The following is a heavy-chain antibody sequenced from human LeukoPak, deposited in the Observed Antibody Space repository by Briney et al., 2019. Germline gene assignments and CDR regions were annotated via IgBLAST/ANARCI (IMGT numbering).Heavy chain of an antibody. V-gene: IGHV1-69*05. D-gene: IGHD3-22*01. CDR3: ARPSDSSGYYYYYYMDV. Sequence: SVKVSCKASGGTFSSYAISLVRQAPGQGLEWMGGIIPIFGTANYAQKFQGRVTITTDESTSTAYMELSSLRSEETAVYYCARPSDSSGYYYYYYMDVWGKGTTVTVSS. CDR1: GGTFSSYA. CDR2: IIPIFGTA. J-gene: IGHJ6*03.